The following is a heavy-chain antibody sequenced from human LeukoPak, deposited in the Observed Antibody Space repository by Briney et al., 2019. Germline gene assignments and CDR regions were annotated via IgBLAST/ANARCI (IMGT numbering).Heavy chain of an antibody. J-gene: IGHJ4*02. CDR2: ISNSSSYI. Sequence: GGSLRLSCAASGFTFSSYSMNWVRQAPGKGLEWVSSISNSSSYIYYADSVKGRFTISRDNAKNSLYLQMNSLRAEDTAVYYCAREPWAGDGYNYPDYWGQGTLVTVSS. CDR1: GFTFSSYS. V-gene: IGHV3-21*01. CDR3: AREPWAGDGYNYPDY. D-gene: IGHD5-24*01.